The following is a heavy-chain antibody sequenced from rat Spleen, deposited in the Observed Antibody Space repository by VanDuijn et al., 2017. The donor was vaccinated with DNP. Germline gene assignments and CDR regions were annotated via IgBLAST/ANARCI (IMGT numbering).Heavy chain of an antibody. CDR1: GFTFSDYY. CDR2: IRYDGGST. Sequence: EVQLVESGGGLVQPGRSLKISCAASGFTFSDYYMAWVRQAPTKGLEWVAYIRYDGGSTYYGDSVKGRVTISRDNAKSTLYLQMNSLRSEDTATYYCAVYFYSGDNWFGYWGQGTLVTVSS. D-gene: IGHD1-1*01. V-gene: IGHV5-20*01. J-gene: IGHJ3*01. CDR3: AVYFYSGDNWFGY.